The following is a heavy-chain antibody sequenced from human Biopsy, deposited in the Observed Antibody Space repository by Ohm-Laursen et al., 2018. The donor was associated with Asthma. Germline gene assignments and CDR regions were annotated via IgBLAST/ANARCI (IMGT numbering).Heavy chain of an antibody. CDR3: AGFCSGGNCPDH. Sequence: SDTLSLTCTVSGASITSSAYYWGWIRQPPGKGLEWIGSMYYGETTYYSPSLKSRVTISVDTSKKQISLRLSSVIAAGTAVYYCAGFCSGGNCPDHWGQGTLVTVSS. CDR2: MYYGETT. V-gene: IGHV4-39*07. D-gene: IGHD2-15*01. CDR1: GASITSSAYY. J-gene: IGHJ4*02.